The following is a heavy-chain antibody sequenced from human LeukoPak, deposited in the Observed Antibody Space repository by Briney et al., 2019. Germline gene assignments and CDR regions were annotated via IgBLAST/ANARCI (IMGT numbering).Heavy chain of an antibody. V-gene: IGHV1-69*13. D-gene: IGHD2-15*01. CDR3: ARDLGYFANWFDP. Sequence: SVKVSCKASGGTFSSYAISWVRQAPGQGLEWMGGIIPIFGTANYAQKFQGRVTITADESTSTAYMELSSLRSDDTAVYYCARDLGYFANWFDPWGQGTLVTVSS. J-gene: IGHJ5*02. CDR1: GGTFSSYA. CDR2: IIPIFGTA.